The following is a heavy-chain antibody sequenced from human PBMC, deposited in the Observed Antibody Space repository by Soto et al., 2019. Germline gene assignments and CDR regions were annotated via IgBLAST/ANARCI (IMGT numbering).Heavy chain of an antibody. J-gene: IGHJ6*03. Sequence: PSETLSLTCTVSGGSISSYYWSWIRQPPGKGLEWIGYIYYSGSTNYNPSLKSRVTISVDTSKIQFSLKLSSVTAADTAVYYCARQVFVVVPAARGYYYYYMDVWGKGTTVTVSS. CDR2: IYYSGST. CDR3: ARQVFVVVPAARGYYYYYMDV. CDR1: GGSISSYY. D-gene: IGHD2-2*01. V-gene: IGHV4-59*08.